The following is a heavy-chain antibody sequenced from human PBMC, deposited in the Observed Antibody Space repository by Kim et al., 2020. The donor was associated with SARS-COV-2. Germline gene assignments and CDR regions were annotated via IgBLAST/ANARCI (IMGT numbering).Heavy chain of an antibody. CDR3: ARDRYYYGSGNIGY. D-gene: IGHD3-10*01. Sequence: GGSLRPSCAASGFTFSSYWMHWVRQAPGKGLVWVSRINSDGSTTSYADSVKGRFTISRDNAKNTLYLQMNSLRAEDTAVYYCARDRYYYGSGNIGYWGQGTLVTVSS. CDR2: INSDGSTT. J-gene: IGHJ4*02. CDR1: GFTFSSYW. V-gene: IGHV3-74*01.